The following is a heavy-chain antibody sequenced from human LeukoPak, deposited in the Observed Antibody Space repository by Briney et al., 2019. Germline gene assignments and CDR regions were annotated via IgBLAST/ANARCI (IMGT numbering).Heavy chain of an antibody. CDR2: IYYSGST. CDR3: ARHIRGYSYGPFDY. CDR1: GGSISSYY. V-gene: IGHV4-59*08. Sequence: SETLSLTCTVSGGSISSYYWSWIRQPPGKGLEWIGYIYYSGSTNYNPSLKSRVTISVDTSKNQFSLKLTSVTAANTAVYYCARHIRGYSYGPFDYWGQGSLVTVSS. J-gene: IGHJ4*02. D-gene: IGHD5-18*01.